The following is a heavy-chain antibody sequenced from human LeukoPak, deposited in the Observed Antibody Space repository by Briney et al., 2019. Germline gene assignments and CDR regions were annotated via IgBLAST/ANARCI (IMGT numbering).Heavy chain of an antibody. Sequence: SETLSLTCTVSGRSISSYYWRCIRQPPGEGLEWIWRVYSSGTTNYNPSLQSRVTMSVDSSKNEFSLKLNSVTAADTAVYYCARGRYCTTTSCTYWYFDLWGRGTLVTVSS. CDR3: ARGRYCTTTSCTYWYFDL. CDR1: GRSISSYY. J-gene: IGHJ2*01. V-gene: IGHV4-4*07. D-gene: IGHD2-2*01. CDR2: VYSSGTT.